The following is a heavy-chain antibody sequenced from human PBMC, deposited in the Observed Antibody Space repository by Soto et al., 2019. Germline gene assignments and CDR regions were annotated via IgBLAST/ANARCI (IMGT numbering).Heavy chain of an antibody. Sequence: SETLSLTCAVYGGSFSGYYWSWIRQPPGKGLEWIGEINHSGSTNYNPSLKSRVTISVDTSKNQFSLKLSSVTAADTAVYYCARGGRIFGVALRGYFQHWGQGTLVTVSS. CDR1: GGSFSGYY. V-gene: IGHV4-34*01. CDR3: ARGGRIFGVALRGYFQH. J-gene: IGHJ1*01. D-gene: IGHD3-3*01. CDR2: INHSGST.